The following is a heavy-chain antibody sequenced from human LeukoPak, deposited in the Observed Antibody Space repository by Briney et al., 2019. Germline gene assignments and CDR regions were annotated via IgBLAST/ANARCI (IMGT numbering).Heavy chain of an antibody. V-gene: IGHV3-7*01. Sequence: QPGGSLGLSCAASGFNFSTYWMTWVRQVLGKGLEWVANIKEDGSEIYYVDAVKGRFSISRDNAKTSLYLQMNNLSVADTAVYYCVTDQTGRHPYFFDYWGQGTLVTVSS. J-gene: IGHJ4*02. CDR3: VTDQTGRHPYFFDY. CDR2: IKEDGSEI. D-gene: IGHD3-10*01. CDR1: GFNFSTYW.